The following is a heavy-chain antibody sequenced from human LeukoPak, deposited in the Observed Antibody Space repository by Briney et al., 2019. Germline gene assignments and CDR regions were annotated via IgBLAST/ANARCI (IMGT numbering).Heavy chain of an antibody. V-gene: IGHV3-74*01. D-gene: IGHD3-16*01. Sequence: GGSLRLSCAASGFTFSSYWMDWVRQAPGKGLVWVSRINSDGSSTSYADSVKGRFTISRDNAKNTLYLQMNSLRAEDTAVYYCARDGDYYYMDVWGKGTTVTVSS. CDR3: ARDGDYYYMDV. CDR2: INSDGSST. CDR1: GFTFSSYW. J-gene: IGHJ6*03.